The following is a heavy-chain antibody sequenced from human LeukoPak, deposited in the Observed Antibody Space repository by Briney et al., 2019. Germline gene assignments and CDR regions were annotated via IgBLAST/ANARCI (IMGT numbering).Heavy chain of an antibody. J-gene: IGHJ4*02. D-gene: IGHD5-18*01. CDR3: ARGLGPRRAFRYSYGYD. V-gene: IGHV1-8*02. Sequence: GASVKASCKASGYTFTGYYMHWVRQAPGQGLEWMGWMNPNSGNTGYAQKFQGRVTMTRNTSISTAYMELSSLRSEDTAVYYCARGLGPRRAFRYSYGYDWGQGTLVTVSS. CDR1: GYTFTGYY. CDR2: MNPNSGNT.